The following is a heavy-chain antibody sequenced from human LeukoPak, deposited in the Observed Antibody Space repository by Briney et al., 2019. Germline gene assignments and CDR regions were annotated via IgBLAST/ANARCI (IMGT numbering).Heavy chain of an antibody. V-gene: IGHV1-2*02. CDR1: GYTFTSYY. D-gene: IGHD3-22*01. Sequence: ASVKVSCKASGYTFTSYYMHWVRQAPGQGLEWMGWISAYNGNTNYAQKFQGRVTMTKDTSISTAYMELSSLRSDDTAVYYCARLYSSGDAFDIWGQGTMVTVSS. J-gene: IGHJ3*02. CDR3: ARLYSSGDAFDI. CDR2: ISAYNGNT.